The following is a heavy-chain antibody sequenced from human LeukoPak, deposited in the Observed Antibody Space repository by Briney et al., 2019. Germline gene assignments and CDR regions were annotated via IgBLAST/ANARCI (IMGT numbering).Heavy chain of an antibody. CDR2: IYYSGST. V-gene: IGHV4-59*01. CDR1: GGSISSYY. J-gene: IGHJ5*02. Sequence: PSETLSLTCTVSGGSISSYYWSWIRQPPGKGLEWIGYIYYSGSTNYNPSLKSRVTISVDTSKNQFSLKPSSVTAADTAVYYCARNAGYSYGYTPEGNWFDPWGQGTLVTVSS. CDR3: ARNAGYSYGYTPEGNWFDP. D-gene: IGHD5-18*01.